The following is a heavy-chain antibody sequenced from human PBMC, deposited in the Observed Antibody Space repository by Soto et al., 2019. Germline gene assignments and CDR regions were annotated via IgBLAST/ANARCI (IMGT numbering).Heavy chain of an antibody. CDR3: ARSSGYVPGGY. D-gene: IGHD5-12*01. V-gene: IGHV4-38-2*01. CDR2: IHHSGST. J-gene: IGHJ4*02. Sequence: SETLSLTCAVSGYPISSGYYWGWIRQPPGKGLEWIGIIHHSGSTYYNPSLRSRITISVDTSKNQFSLKMPSVTAADTAVYYCARSSGYVPGGYWGQGMLVTVSS. CDR1: GYPISSGYY.